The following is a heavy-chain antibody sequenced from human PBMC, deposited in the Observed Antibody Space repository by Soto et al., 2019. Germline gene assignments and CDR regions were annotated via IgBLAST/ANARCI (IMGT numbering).Heavy chain of an antibody. Sequence: GASVKVSCKASGYTFTSYGISWVRQAPGQGLEWMGWISAYNGNTNYAQKLQGRVTMTTDTSTSTAYMELSRLRSDDTAVYYCASVSLAGYYYGMDVWGQGTTVTVSS. V-gene: IGHV1-18*01. CDR1: GYTFTSYG. CDR3: ASVSLAGYYYGMDV. D-gene: IGHD6-19*01. J-gene: IGHJ6*02. CDR2: ISAYNGNT.